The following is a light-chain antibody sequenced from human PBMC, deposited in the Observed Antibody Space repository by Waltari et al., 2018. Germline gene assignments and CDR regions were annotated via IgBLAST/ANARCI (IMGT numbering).Light chain of an antibody. CDR2: GAS. J-gene: IGKJ1*01. CDR3: QHYVRLPAT. CDR1: QSVSRAF. Sequence: EIVLTQSPGILSLSPGERATFSCRASQSVSRAFAWYQQKPGQAPRLLIYGASSRAAGIPDRFSGGGSGTDFSLTISRLEPEDFAVYYCQHYVRLPATFGQGTKVEIK. V-gene: IGKV3-20*01.